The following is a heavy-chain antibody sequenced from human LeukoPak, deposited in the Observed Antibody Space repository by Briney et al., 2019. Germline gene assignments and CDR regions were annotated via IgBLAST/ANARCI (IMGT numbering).Heavy chain of an antibody. D-gene: IGHD3-22*01. V-gene: IGHV4-34*01. CDR1: GGSFSGYY. Sequence: SETLSLTCAAYGGSFSGYYWSWIRQPPGKGLEWIGEINHSGSTNYNPSLKSRVTISVDTSKNQFSLKLSSVTAADTAVYYCARGWYYYDSSGYRKAFDIWGQGTVVTVSS. CDR3: ARGWYYYDSSGYRKAFDI. J-gene: IGHJ3*02. CDR2: INHSGST.